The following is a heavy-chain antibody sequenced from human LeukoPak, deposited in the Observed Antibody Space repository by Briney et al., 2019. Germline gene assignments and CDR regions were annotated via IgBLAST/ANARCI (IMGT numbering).Heavy chain of an antibody. J-gene: IGHJ4*02. V-gene: IGHV1-46*01. CDR2: IKVSSGRT. CDR3: AREPPESYHFDY. CDR1: GYTFSDFY. Sequence: GASVKVSCKASGYTFSDFYVHWVRQAPGQGLEWIGIIKVSSGRTDYAQKFQGRVTMTRDMSTSTVYMELTNLRSEDTAMYYGAREPPESYHFDYWGQGTLVTVSS. D-gene: IGHD2-2*01.